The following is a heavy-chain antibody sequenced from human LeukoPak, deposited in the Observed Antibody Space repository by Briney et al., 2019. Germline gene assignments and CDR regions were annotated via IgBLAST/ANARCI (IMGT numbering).Heavy chain of an antibody. D-gene: IGHD3-22*01. Sequence: SVKVSCKASGGTFSSYAISWVRQAPGQGLEWMGGIIPIFGTANYAQKFQGRVTITADESTSTAYMELSSLRSEDTAVYYCARANYYDSSGYPTDYPDFDYWGQGTLVTVSS. CDR2: IIPIFGTA. J-gene: IGHJ4*02. CDR3: ARANYYDSSGYPTDYPDFDY. V-gene: IGHV1-69*13. CDR1: GGTFSSYA.